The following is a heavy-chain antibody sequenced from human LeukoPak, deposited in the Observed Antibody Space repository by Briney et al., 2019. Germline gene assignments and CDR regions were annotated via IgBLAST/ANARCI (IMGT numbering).Heavy chain of an antibody. CDR2: IYTSGST. CDR3: ARTVVVTAIHFFDY. D-gene: IGHD2-21*02. J-gene: IGHJ4*02. CDR1: GGSISNYY. Sequence: SETLSLTCTVSGGSISNYYWSWIRQPPGKGLEWIGYIYTSGSTNYNPSLESRVTISVDTSKNHFSLKLSSVTAADTAVYYCARTVVVTAIHFFDYWGQGTLDTVSS. V-gene: IGHV4-4*09.